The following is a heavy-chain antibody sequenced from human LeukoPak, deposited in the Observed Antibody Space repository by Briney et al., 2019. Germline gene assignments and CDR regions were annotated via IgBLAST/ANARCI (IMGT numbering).Heavy chain of an antibody. Sequence: ASVKVSCKASGYTFTGYYMHWVRQAPGQGLEWMGWINPNSGGTNYAQKFQGRVTMTRDTSISTAYMELSRLRSDDTAVYYCARASFISKYCSSTSYSLEYWGQGTLVTVSS. D-gene: IGHD2-2*01. V-gene: IGHV1-2*02. CDR1: GYTFTGYY. CDR2: INPNSGGT. J-gene: IGHJ4*02. CDR3: ARASFISKYCSSTSYSLEY.